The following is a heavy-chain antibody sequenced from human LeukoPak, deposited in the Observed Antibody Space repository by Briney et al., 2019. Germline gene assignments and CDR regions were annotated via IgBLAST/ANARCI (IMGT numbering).Heavy chain of an antibody. CDR3: ARGAILRYFDWLLGANWFDS. J-gene: IGHJ5*01. CDR2: INPNSGGT. V-gene: IGHV1-2*02. D-gene: IGHD3-9*01. CDR1: GYTFTGYY. Sequence: GASVKVSCKASGYTFTGYYMHWVRQAPGQGLEWMGWINPNSGGTNYAQKFQGRVAMTRDTSISTAYMELRRLKSDDTAVYYCARGAILRYFDWLLGANWFDSWGQGTLVTVSS.